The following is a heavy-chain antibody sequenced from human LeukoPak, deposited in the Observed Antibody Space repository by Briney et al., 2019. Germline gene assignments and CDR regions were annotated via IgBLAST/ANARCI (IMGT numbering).Heavy chain of an antibody. CDR3: AKDKIFRYLDY. D-gene: IGHD2/OR15-2a*01. V-gene: IGHV3-30*02. CDR2: IWYDGSSK. CDR1: GFTFSNNG. J-gene: IGHJ4*02. Sequence: GGSLRLSCVASGFTFSNNGMHWVRQAPGKGLEWVAVIWYDGSSKYYADSVKDRFTISRDDSKNTLYLQMNSLRDEDTAVYYCAKDKIFRYLDYWGQGALVTVTS.